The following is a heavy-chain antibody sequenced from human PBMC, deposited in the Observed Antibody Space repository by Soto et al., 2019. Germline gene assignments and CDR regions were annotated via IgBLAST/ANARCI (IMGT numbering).Heavy chain of an antibody. Sequence: QVQLVESGGGVVQPGRSLRLSCAASGFTFNSYGMHWVRQGPGNGLEWVAFISDDSTKTYYADSVKGRFTISRDNYNSALYVQMNSLTGEDTAVYYCARTRSAWSDFHYYSLDVWCQGTTVTVSS. J-gene: IGHJ6*02. CDR2: ISDDSTKT. D-gene: IGHD1-26*01. CDR1: GFTFNSYG. CDR3: ARTRSAWSDFHYYSLDV. V-gene: IGHV3-30*03.